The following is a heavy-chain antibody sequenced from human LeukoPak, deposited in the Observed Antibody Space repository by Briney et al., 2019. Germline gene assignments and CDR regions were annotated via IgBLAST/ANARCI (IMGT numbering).Heavy chain of an antibody. J-gene: IGHJ5*02. D-gene: IGHD6-13*01. CDR1: GGSFSGYY. Sequence: SETLSLTCAVYGGSFSGYYWSWIRQPPGKGLEWIGEINHSGSTNYNPSLKSRVTISVDTSKNQFSLKPSSVTAADTAVYYCARGRFWQQLVPANWFDPWGQGTLVTVSS. CDR2: INHSGST. CDR3: ARGRFWQQLVPANWFDP. V-gene: IGHV4-34*01.